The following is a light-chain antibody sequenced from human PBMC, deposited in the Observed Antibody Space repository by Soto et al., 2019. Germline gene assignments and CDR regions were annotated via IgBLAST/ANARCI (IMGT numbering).Light chain of an antibody. CDR1: SSDVGAYNY. CDR2: EVS. V-gene: IGLV2-14*01. J-gene: IGLJ2*01. CDR3: SSYVSSTTVL. Sequence: QSASVSGSPGQSITISCTGTSSDVGAYNYVSWYQQHPGKAPKLMIYEVSNWPSRVSDRFSGSKSGNTASLTISGLQAEDEADYYCSSYVSSTTVLFGGGTKLTVL.